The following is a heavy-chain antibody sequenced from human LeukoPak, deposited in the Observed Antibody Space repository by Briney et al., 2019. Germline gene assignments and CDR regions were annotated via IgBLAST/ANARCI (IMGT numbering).Heavy chain of an antibody. CDR1: AFTFSSYG. CDR2: ISYDGSNK. D-gene: IGHD1-1*01. Sequence: GGSLRLSCAASAFTFSSYGMHWVRQAPGKGLEWVAVISYDGSNKYYADSVKGRFTISRDNSKNTLYLQMNSLRAEDTAVYYCAREGVRCYFDYWGQGTLVTVSS. J-gene: IGHJ4*02. V-gene: IGHV3-30*19. CDR3: AREGVRCYFDY.